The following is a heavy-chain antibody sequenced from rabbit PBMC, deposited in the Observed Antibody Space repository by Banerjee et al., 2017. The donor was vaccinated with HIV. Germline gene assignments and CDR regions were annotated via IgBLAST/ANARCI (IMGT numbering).Heavy chain of an antibody. V-gene: IGHV1S45*01. CDR1: GVSLNDKDV. J-gene: IGHJ4*01. CDR3: ARDLAAWNSGSYAFNL. CDR2: INIVTGKS. Sequence: EQLEESGGGLVKPEGSLTLTCKASGVSLNDKDVMCWVRQAPGKGLEWIACINIVTGKSVYASWAKGRFTMSRTSSTTVTLQMTSLTAADTATYFCARDLAAWNSGSYAFNLWGQGTLVTVS. D-gene: IGHD1-1*01.